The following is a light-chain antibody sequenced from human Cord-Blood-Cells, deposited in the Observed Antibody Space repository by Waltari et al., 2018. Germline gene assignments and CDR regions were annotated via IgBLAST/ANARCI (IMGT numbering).Light chain of an antibody. CDR2: AAS. J-gene: IGKJ1*01. Sequence: ALRMTQSPSSFPASTGDRVTITCRASQGISSYLAWYQQKPGKAPKLLIYAASTLQSGVPSRFSGSGSGTDFTLTISCLQSEDFATYYCQQYYSYPWTFGQGTKVEIK. CDR1: QGISSY. V-gene: IGKV1-8*01. CDR3: QQYYSYPWT.